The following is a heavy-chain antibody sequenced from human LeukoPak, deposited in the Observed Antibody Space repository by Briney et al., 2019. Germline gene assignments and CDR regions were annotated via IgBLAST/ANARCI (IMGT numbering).Heavy chain of an antibody. CDR3: ARAGGRDGYIDFDY. CDR2: IYYSGST. D-gene: IGHD5-24*01. J-gene: IGHJ4*02. V-gene: IGHV4-59*11. CDR1: GGSNNSHY. Sequence: SETLSLTCTVSGGSNNSHYWSWIRQPPGKGLEWIGNIYYSGSTNYNPSLKSRVTISIDTSKNQFSLKLNSVTAADTAVYFCARAGGRDGYIDFDYWGQGTLVTVSA.